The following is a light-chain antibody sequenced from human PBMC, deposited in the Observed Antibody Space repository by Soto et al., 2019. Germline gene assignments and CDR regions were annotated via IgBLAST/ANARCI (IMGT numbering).Light chain of an antibody. Sequence: DIQMTQSPSTLSASVGDRVTITCRASQSISSWLAWYQQKPGKAPKLLIYKASSLESGVPSRFSGSGSGTEFTLTISSLQPDVFTTYYCQQYNSYVTFGPGTKVDIK. CDR2: KAS. CDR1: QSISSW. J-gene: IGKJ3*01. CDR3: QQYNSYVT. V-gene: IGKV1-5*03.